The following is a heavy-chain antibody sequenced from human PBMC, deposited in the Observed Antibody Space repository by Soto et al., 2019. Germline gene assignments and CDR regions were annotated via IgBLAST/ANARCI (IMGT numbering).Heavy chain of an antibody. CDR1: GFTFSSYS. Sequence: GGSLRLSCAASGFTFSSYSMNWVRQAPGKGLEWVSSISSGSSYIYYAHSVKGRFTISRDNAKNSLYLQMNSLRAEDTAVYYCARPKERGSSSYYYYYMDVWGKGTTVTVSS. CDR2: ISSGSSYI. CDR3: ARPKERGSSSYYYYYMDV. J-gene: IGHJ6*03. V-gene: IGHV3-21*01. D-gene: IGHD6-6*01.